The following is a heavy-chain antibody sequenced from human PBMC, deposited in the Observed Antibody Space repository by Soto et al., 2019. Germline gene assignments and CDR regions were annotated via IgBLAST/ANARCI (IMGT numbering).Heavy chain of an antibody. D-gene: IGHD2-2*01. CDR1: GCSINNHY. CDR2: IYYSGST. V-gene: IGHV4-59*11. CDR3: ARERGYCSSTSCYAPDYFDY. J-gene: IGHJ4*02. Sequence: SETLSLSCTASGCSINNHYWSWIRQPPGKGLEWIGYIYYSGSTNYNPSLKSRVTISVDTSKNQFSLKLSSVTAADTAVYYCARERGYCSSTSCYAPDYFDYWGQGTLVTSP.